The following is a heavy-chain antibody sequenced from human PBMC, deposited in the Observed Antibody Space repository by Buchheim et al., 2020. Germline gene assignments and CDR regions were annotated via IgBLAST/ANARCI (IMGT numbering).Heavy chain of an antibody. J-gene: IGHJ4*02. V-gene: IGHV3-48*04. Sequence: DVQLVESGGGLVQPGGSLRLSCTASGFTFSSYSMNWVRQAPGKGLEWVSYVSGGSGTMYYADSVKGRFTFSRDNAKTSMYLQMNSLRTEDTAVYYCVRRNGYNSFDFWGQGAL. CDR2: VSGGSGTM. CDR1: GFTFSSYS. CDR3: VRRNGYNSFDF. D-gene: IGHD5-24*01.